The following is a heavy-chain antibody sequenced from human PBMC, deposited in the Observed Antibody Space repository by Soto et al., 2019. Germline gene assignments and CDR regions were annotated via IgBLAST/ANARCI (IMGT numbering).Heavy chain of an antibody. J-gene: IGHJ3*02. CDR3: AKDLTGSGTHYAFDI. CDR2: ISWNSGSI. V-gene: IGHV3-9*01. CDR1: GFTFDDYA. D-gene: IGHD3-10*01. Sequence: GGSLRLSCAASGFTFDDYAMHWVRQAPGKGLEWVSGISWNSGSIGYADSVKGRFTISRDNAKNSLYLQMNSLRAEDTALYYCAKDLTGSGTHYAFDIWGQGTMVTVSS.